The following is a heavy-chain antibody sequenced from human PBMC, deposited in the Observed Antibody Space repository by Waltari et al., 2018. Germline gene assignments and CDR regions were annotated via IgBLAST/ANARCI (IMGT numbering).Heavy chain of an antibody. J-gene: IGHJ6*03. CDR2: INHSGST. Sequence: QVQLQQWGAGLLKPSETLSLTCAVYGGSFSGYYWSWIRQPPGKGLEWIGEINHSGSTNYNPSLKSRVTISVDTSKNQFSLKLSSVTAADTAVYYCARRGSIAARPSHYYYYYYMDVWGKGTTVTVFS. V-gene: IGHV4-34*01. D-gene: IGHD6-6*01. CDR1: GGSFSGYY. CDR3: ARRGSIAARPSHYYYYYYMDV.